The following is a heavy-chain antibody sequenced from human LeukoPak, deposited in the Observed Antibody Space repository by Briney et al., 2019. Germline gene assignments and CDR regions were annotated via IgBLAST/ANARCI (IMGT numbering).Heavy chain of an antibody. CDR3: VRHASGEDY. CDR1: GGSISSSSYY. V-gene: IGHV4-39*01. J-gene: IGHJ4*02. Sequence: SETLSLTCTVSGGSISSSSYYWGWIRQPPGTGLEWIGSIYYSGNTYYNPSLKSRVTISVDTSNNQFSLKLSSVTAADTAVYYCVRHASGEDYWGQGTLVTVSS. D-gene: IGHD2-15*01. CDR2: IYYSGNT.